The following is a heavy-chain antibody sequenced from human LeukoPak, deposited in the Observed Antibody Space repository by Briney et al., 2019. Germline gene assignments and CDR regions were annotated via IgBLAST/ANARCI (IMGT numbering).Heavy chain of an antibody. CDR1: GGSISSYY. J-gene: IGHJ4*02. CDR3: ARVRDILTGLYFDC. Sequence: SETLSLTCTVSGGSISSYYWSWIRQPPGKGLEWIGYIYYSGSTNYNPSLKSRVTISVDTSKNQFSLKLSSVTAADTAVYYCARVRDILTGLYFDCWGQGTLVTVSS. CDR2: IYYSGST. D-gene: IGHD3-9*01. V-gene: IGHV4-59*01.